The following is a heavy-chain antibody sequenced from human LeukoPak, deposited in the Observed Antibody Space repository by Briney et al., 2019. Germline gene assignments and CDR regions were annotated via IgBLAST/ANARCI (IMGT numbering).Heavy chain of an antibody. CDR3: ATGRGHATMVRGRSLNGGLCFDY. CDR2: FDPEDGET. J-gene: IGHJ4*02. Sequence: ASVKVSCKVSGYTPTELSMHWVRQAPGKGLEWMGGFDPEDGETIYAQKFQGRVTMTEDTSTDTAYMELSSLRSEDTAVYYCATGRGHATMVRGRSLNGGLCFDYWGQGTLVTVSS. V-gene: IGHV1-24*01. D-gene: IGHD3-10*01. CDR1: GYTPTELS.